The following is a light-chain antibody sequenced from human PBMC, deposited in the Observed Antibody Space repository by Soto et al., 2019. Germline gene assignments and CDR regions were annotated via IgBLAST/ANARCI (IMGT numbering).Light chain of an antibody. J-gene: IGKJ4*01. Sequence: EIVLTQSPGTLSLSPGERATLSCRASQSVSSSYFAWYQQKPGQAPRLLIYGASTRATGIPDGFSGSGSGTDFTLTISRLEPEDFAVYYCQQYGSSRLTFGGGTKVDIK. CDR2: GAS. V-gene: IGKV3-20*01. CDR1: QSVSSSY. CDR3: QQYGSSRLT.